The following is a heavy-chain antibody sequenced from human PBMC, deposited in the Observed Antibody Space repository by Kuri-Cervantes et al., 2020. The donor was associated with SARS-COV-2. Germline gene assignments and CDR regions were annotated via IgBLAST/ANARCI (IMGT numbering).Heavy chain of an antibody. CDR2: ISSSSSYI. D-gene: IGHD2-2*02. CDR1: GFTFSSYS. J-gene: IGHJ1*01. CDR3: ASSLLLYCSSTSCYSQH. V-gene: IGHV3-21*01. Sequence: GESLKISCAASGFTFSSYSMNWVRQAPGKGLEWVSSISSSSSYIYYADSVKGRFTISRDNAKNSLYLRMNSLRAEDTAVYYCASSLLLYCSSTSCYSQHWGQGTLVTVSS.